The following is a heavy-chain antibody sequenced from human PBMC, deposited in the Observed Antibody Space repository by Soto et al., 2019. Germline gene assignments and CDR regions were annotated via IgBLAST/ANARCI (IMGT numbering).Heavy chain of an antibody. CDR1: GFTVSNIY. J-gene: IGHJ6*02. Sequence: GGSLRLSCAASGFTVSNIYMSWVRQAPGKGLEWVSVIYSGGSTYYADSVKGRFTLSRDSSKNTLHLQMNSLRAEDTAVYYCVRVNSYYYGMDVWGQGTTVTVSS. V-gene: IGHV3-66*01. CDR2: IYSGGST. CDR3: VRVNSYYYGMDV.